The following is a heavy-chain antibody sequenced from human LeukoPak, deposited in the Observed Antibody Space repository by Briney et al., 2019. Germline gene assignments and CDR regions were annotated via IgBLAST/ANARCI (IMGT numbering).Heavy chain of an antibody. Sequence: GGSLRLSCAASGYTFSSQAMTWVRQAPGKGLEWVSAISRSGDITYYADSVKGRFTISRDISKNTLYMQINSLGAEDTAIYYCATEEGPNDYWGQGALVTVSS. CDR1: GYTFSSQA. V-gene: IGHV3-23*01. J-gene: IGHJ4*02. CDR3: ATEEGPNDY. CDR2: ISRSGDIT.